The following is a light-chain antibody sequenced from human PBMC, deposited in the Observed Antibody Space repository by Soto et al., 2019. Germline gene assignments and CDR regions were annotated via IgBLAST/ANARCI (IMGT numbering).Light chain of an antibody. CDR3: KQYKEWPPFT. Sequence: IVMTQSRATLSVTPLETTSLXFVASQYVSNKVAWYQQKPGQAPSLLILGASTRATGVPARFSGSGSGTEFTLSISSLQSEDFAVYYCKQYKEWPPFTFGQGTRLEIK. CDR1: QYVSNK. J-gene: IGKJ5*01. CDR2: GAS. V-gene: IGKV3-15*01.